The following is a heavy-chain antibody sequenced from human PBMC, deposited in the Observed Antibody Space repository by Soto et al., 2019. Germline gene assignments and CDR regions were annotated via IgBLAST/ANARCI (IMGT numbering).Heavy chain of an antibody. CDR1: GGSISSDDYY. V-gene: IGHV4-30-4*01. J-gene: IGHJ6*02. Sequence: PSETLSLTCTVSGGSISSDDYYWSWIRQAPGRGLEWIGYIHSSGSIYYNPSLKSRATMSIDTSKNQFSLKLSSVTAADTAVYYCARGRGDYGNYYYYGMDVWGQGTTVTVSS. CDR2: IHSSGSI. CDR3: ARGRGDYGNYYYYGMDV. D-gene: IGHD4-17*01.